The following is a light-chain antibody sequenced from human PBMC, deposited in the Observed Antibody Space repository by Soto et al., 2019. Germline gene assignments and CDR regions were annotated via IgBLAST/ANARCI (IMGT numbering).Light chain of an antibody. CDR1: SSNIGAGYD. CDR3: QSYDSSLRGV. V-gene: IGLV1-40*01. CDR2: GNS. J-gene: IGLJ3*02. Sequence: QSVLTQPPSVSGAPGQRVTISCTGSSSNIGAGYDVHWYQQLPGTAPKLLIYGNSNRPSGVPDRFSGSKSGTSASLAITGLXXEXEADYYCQSYDSSLRGVFGGGTKL.